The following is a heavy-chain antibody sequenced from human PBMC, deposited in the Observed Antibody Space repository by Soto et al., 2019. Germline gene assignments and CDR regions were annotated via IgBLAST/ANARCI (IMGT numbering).Heavy chain of an antibody. D-gene: IGHD3-16*01. V-gene: IGHV3-23*01. CDR2: ISRSGGST. CDR1: GFTFSSYA. J-gene: IGHJ4*02. CDR3: AKGGTGPYDPGRN. Sequence: EVQLLESGGGLVQPGGSLRLSCAASGFTFSSYAMSWVRQAPGKGLEWVSAISRSGGSTYYADSVKGRFTISRDNSKNTLYLQMNSLRAEDTAVYYCAKGGTGPYDPGRNWGQGTLVTVSS.